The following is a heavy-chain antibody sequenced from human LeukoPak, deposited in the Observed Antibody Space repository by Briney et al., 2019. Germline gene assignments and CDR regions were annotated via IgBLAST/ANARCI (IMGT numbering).Heavy chain of an antibody. V-gene: IGHV3-53*01. Sequence: GGSLRLSCAASGFTVSNNYISWVRQAPGKGLEWVSVIYSGGDTYYADSVKGRFTISRDSSRNTLFLHMNTLRAEDTAIYYCAKDRTVGASYWYFDLWGRGTLVTVSS. D-gene: IGHD1-26*01. CDR3: AKDRTVGASYWYFDL. J-gene: IGHJ2*01. CDR2: IYSGGDT. CDR1: GFTVSNNY.